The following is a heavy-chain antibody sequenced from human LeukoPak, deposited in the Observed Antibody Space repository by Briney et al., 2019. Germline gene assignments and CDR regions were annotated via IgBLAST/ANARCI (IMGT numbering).Heavy chain of an antibody. CDR2: IYYSGST. V-gene: IGHV4-31*03. CDR1: VGSISSGGYY. D-gene: IGHD3-3*01. Sequence: SETLSLTCTVSVGSISSGGYYWSWIRQHPGKGLEWIGYIYYSGSTYYNPSLKSRVTISVDTSKNQFSLKLSAVTAADTAVYYCARWTAFGVVIRHYYGMDVWGQGTTVTVSS. J-gene: IGHJ6*02. CDR3: ARWTAFGVVIRHYYGMDV.